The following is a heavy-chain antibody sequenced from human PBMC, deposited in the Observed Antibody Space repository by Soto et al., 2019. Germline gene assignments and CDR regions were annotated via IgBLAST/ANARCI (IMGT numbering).Heavy chain of an antibody. V-gene: IGHV4-31*03. CDR2: IYYSGST. Sequence: SETLSLTCTVSGGSISSGGYYWSWIRQHPGKGLEWIGYIYYSGSTYYNPSLKSRVTISVDTSKNQFSLKLSSVTAADTAVYYCARGTSRLDTSRWFDPWGQGTLVTVSS. J-gene: IGHJ5*02. D-gene: IGHD2-2*01. CDR1: GGSISSGGYY. CDR3: ARGTSRLDTSRWFDP.